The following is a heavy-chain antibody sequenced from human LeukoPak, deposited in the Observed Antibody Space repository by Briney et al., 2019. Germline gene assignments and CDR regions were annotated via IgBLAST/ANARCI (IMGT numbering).Heavy chain of an antibody. Sequence: PSETLSLTCTVSGGSISSYYWSWIRQPAGKGLEWIGRIYTSGSTDYNPSLKSRVTMSVDTSKNQFSLKLSSVTAADTAVYYCARDSNRRYCSSTSCYGWFDPWGQGTLVTVSS. CDR3: ARDSNRRYCSSTSCYGWFDP. CDR2: IYTSGST. CDR1: GGSISSYY. V-gene: IGHV4-4*07. J-gene: IGHJ5*02. D-gene: IGHD2-2*01.